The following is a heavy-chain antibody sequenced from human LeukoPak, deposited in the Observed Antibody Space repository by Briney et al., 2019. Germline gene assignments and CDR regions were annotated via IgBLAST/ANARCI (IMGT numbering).Heavy chain of an antibody. CDR1: GGTFSSYA. Sequence: ASVKVSCKASGGTFSSYAISWVRQAPGQGLEWMGGIIPIFGAANYAQKFQGRVTITADESTSTAYMELSSLRSEDTAVYYCARSRIAAAGTSPNYYYYGMDAWGKGTTVTVSS. J-gene: IGHJ6*04. D-gene: IGHD6-13*01. CDR3: ARSRIAAAGTSPNYYYYGMDA. CDR2: IIPIFGAA. V-gene: IGHV1-69*13.